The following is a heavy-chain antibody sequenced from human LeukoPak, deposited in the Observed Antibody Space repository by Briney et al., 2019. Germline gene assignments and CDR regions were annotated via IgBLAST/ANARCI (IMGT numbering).Heavy chain of an antibody. CDR2: INAGNGNT. J-gene: IGHJ4*02. Sequence: ASVTVSCKASGYTFTGYYMHWVRQAPGQRLEWMGWINAGNGNTKYSQKFQGRVTITRDTSASTAYMELSSLRSEDTAVYYCAIQDTMINTYAFDYWGQGTLVTVSS. CDR3: AIQDTMINTYAFDY. CDR1: GYTFTGYY. V-gene: IGHV1-3*01. D-gene: IGHD3-22*01.